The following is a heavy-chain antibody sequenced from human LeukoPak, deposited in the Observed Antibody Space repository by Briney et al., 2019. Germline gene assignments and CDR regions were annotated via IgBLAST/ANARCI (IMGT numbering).Heavy chain of an antibody. D-gene: IGHD1-14*01. J-gene: IGHJ4*02. CDR3: SRGRSESIGDY. CDR2: INPDSGGT. V-gene: IGHV1-2*02. Sequence: ASVKVSCKASGYSFTEDYTHWVRQAPGQGLEWMGWINPDSGGTHYAPKFQGRVTMTRDTSISTAYIDVSSLASDDTAVYYFSRGRSESIGDYWGQGTLVTVSS. CDR1: GYSFTEDY.